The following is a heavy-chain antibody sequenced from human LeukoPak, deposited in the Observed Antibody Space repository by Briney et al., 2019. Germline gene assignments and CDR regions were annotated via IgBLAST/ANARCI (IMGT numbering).Heavy chain of an antibody. Sequence: PSETLSLTCTVSGGSISSYYWSWIRQPPGKGLEWMGYIYYSGSTNYNPSLKSRVTISVDTSKNQSSLKLSSVTAADTAVYYCARPAHYGSGSYPYYFDYWGQGTLVTVSS. D-gene: IGHD3-10*01. CDR3: ARPAHYGSGSYPYYFDY. CDR1: GGSISSYY. V-gene: IGHV4-59*01. CDR2: IYYSGST. J-gene: IGHJ4*02.